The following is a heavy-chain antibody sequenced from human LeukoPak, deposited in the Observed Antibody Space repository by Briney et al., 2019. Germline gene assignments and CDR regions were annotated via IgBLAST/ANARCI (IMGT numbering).Heavy chain of an antibody. CDR3: ATQRGSYLWGTDFDY. Sequence: ASVKVSCKASGYTFTGYYMHWVRQAPGQGLEWMGWINPNSGDTKYSQKFQGRVTMTRDTSINTAYKELSRLRSDDTAVYYCATQRGSYLWGTDFDYWGQGTLVTVSS. D-gene: IGHD3-16*01. CDR1: GYTFTGYY. V-gene: IGHV1-2*02. CDR2: INPNSGDT. J-gene: IGHJ4*02.